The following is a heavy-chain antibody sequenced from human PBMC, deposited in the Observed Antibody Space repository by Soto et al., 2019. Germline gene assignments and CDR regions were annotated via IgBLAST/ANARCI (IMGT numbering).Heavy chain of an antibody. CDR3: ARLNSRTDFDY. V-gene: IGHV4-61*01. CDR1: GGSVSSGSNY. J-gene: IGHJ4*02. CDR2: IYYSGST. Sequence: SETLSLTCTASGGSVSSGSNYWSWIRQPPGKGLEWIGYIYYSGSTNYNPSLKSRVTISVDTSKNQFSLKLSSVTAADTAVYYCARLNSRTDFDYWGQGTLVTVSS.